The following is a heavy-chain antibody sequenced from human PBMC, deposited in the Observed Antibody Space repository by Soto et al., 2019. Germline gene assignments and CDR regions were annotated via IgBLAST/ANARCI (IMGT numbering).Heavy chain of an antibody. Sequence: QVHLVESGGGVVQPGGSLRLSCAASGFNFRGFTMHWVRQAPDKGLEWLSVISYAGDYKNYADSVRGRISISRDNSKNTLFLQMNSLRPDDTAVYFCAREPWGYSGSAKHFDYWGQGSRVIVSS. CDR2: ISYAGDYK. V-gene: IGHV3-30-3*01. D-gene: IGHD6-25*01. CDR1: GFNFRGFT. J-gene: IGHJ4*02. CDR3: AREPWGYSGSAKHFDY.